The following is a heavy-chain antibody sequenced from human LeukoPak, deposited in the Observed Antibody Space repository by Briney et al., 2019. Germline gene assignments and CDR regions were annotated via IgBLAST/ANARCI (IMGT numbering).Heavy chain of an antibody. CDR2: TLHSGST. Sequence: SETLSLTCTVSGDSMNIVAYSWSWIRQHPGRGLEWIAYTLHSGSTYYNPSLKSRVTISVATSKKQFSLRLNSVTAADTPVYFCARESRGPHDHPDYWGQGTLAIVSS. D-gene: IGHD3-10*01. V-gene: IGHV4-31*03. CDR1: GDSMNIVAYS. CDR3: ARESRGPHDHPDY. J-gene: IGHJ4*02.